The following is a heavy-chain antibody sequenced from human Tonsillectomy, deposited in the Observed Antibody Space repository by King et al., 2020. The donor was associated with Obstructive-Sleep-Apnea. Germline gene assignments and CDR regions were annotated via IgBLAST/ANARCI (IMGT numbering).Heavy chain of an antibody. J-gene: IGHJ4*02. CDR2: IYPGDSDT. D-gene: IGHD6-19*01. CDR1: GYSFTSYW. CDR3: ARQFSYSSGGRDY. V-gene: IGHV5-51*01. Sequence: QLVQSGAEVKKPGESLKISCKGSGYSFTSYWIGWVRQMPGKGLEWMGIIYPGDSDTSYSPSFQGQVSISADKSITTAYLQWSSLKASDTAMYYCARQFSYSSGGRDYWGQGTLVTVSS.